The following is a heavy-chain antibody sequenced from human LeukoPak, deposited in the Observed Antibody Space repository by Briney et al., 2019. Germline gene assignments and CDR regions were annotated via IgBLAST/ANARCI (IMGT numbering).Heavy chain of an antibody. V-gene: IGHV4-4*07. CDR1: GGSNSSYY. CDR3: ARDGASPSKYYDFWSGYYAYNWFDP. D-gene: IGHD3-3*01. J-gene: IGHJ5*02. CDR2: IYTSGST. Sequence: SETLSLTCTVSGGSNSSYYWSWIRQPAGKGLEWIGRIYTSGSTNYNPSLKSRVTMSVDTSKNQFSLKLSSVTAADTAVYYCARDGASPSKYYDFWSGYYAYNWFDPWGQGTLVTVSS.